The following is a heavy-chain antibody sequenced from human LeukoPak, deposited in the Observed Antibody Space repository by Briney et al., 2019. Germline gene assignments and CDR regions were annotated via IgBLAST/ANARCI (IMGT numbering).Heavy chain of an antibody. CDR3: AKTVGTGSGRGWPDA. Sequence: GGSLRLSCVASGFILTNYVMTWVRQAPGKGLEWVSSIIEGGDETYYADSVKGRFTISRDSSKDTLYLHMNSLRVEDTATYYCAKTVGTGSGRGWPDAWGQGTLATVAS. CDR2: IIEGGDET. J-gene: IGHJ5*02. V-gene: IGHV3-23*01. CDR1: GFILTNYV. D-gene: IGHD1-26*01.